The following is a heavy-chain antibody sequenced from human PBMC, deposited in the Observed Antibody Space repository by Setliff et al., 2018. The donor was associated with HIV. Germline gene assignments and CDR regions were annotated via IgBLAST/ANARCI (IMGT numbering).Heavy chain of an antibody. D-gene: IGHD3-3*01. J-gene: IGHJ6*03. Sequence: SVKVSCKASKSTFNSHTINWVRQAPGQGLDWMGRIIPILGVANYAQRFQGKVTITADKSTSTAYMELTSLRFDDTAMYYCVRGVQSPPHYSYYYMDVWGEGTMVTVSS. V-gene: IGHV1-69*02. CDR3: VRGVQSPPHYSYYYMDV. CDR1: KSTFNSHT. CDR2: IIPILGVA.